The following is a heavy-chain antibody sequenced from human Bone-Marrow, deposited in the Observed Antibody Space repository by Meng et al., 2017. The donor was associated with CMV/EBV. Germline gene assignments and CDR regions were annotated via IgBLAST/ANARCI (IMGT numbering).Heavy chain of an antibody. CDR2: IFDSGST. D-gene: IGHD1/OR15-1a*01. CDR3: VRCEPGTPGN. J-gene: IGHJ4*02. Sequence: EVQLVESGGGLVQPGGSLRLSCAASGFTVSNNYMYWVRQAPGKGLKWVSVIFDSGSTYYADSVKGRFTIFRHNSKNTLYLLLNRLRPEDTAFYYCVRCEPGTPGNWGQGTLVTVSS. V-gene: IGHV3-53*04. CDR1: GFTVSNNY.